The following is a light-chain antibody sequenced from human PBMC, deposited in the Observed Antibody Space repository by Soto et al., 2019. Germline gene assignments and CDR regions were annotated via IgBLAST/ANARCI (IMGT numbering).Light chain of an antibody. Sequence: DIQMTQSPASLSASVGDRVTITCRASQSISNYLNWYQQKPGIAPKLLVYAASSLQSGVPSRFSGSGSGTDFTLTISSLQPEDVATYYCQQSYSNPRTVGQGTQVDIK. CDR2: AAS. J-gene: IGKJ1*01. CDR3: QQSYSNPRT. V-gene: IGKV1-39*01. CDR1: QSISNY.